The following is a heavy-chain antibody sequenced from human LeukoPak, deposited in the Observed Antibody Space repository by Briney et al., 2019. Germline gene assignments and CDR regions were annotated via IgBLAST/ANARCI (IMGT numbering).Heavy chain of an antibody. Sequence: SKTLSLTCTVSGYSISSSYYWSWIRQPAGKGLEWIGRIYTSGSTNYNPSLKSRVTMSVDTSKNQFSLKLSSVTAADTAVYYCASRDGFGVWGKGTTVTISS. CDR3: ASRDGFGV. CDR1: GYSISSSYY. V-gene: IGHV4-4*07. CDR2: IYTSGST. D-gene: IGHD5-24*01. J-gene: IGHJ6*04.